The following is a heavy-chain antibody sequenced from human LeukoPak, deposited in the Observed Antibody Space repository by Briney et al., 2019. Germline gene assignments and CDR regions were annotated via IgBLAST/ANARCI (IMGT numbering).Heavy chain of an antibody. V-gene: IGHV4-30-4*08. CDR3: ARAAAYYGSGSYGY. CDR1: GGSISSDDYY. Sequence: KASETLSLTCTVSGGSISSDDYYWSWIRQPPGKGLEWIGYIYYSGSTYYNPSLKSRVTISVDTSKNQFSLKLSSVTAADTAVYYCARAAAYYGSGSYGYWGQGTLVTVSS. D-gene: IGHD3-10*01. J-gene: IGHJ4*02. CDR2: IYYSGST.